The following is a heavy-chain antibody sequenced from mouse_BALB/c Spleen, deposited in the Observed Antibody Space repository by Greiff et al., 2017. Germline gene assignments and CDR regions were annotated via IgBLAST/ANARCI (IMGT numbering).Heavy chain of an antibody. J-gene: IGHJ4*01. V-gene: IGHV3-2*02. D-gene: IGHD2-4*01. Sequence: DVKLQESGPGLVKPSQSLSLTCTVTGYSITSDYAWNWIRQFPGNKLEWMGYISYSGSTSYNPSLKSRISITRDTSKNQFFLQLNSVTTEDTATYYCARGGSYYDYDRNAMDYWGQGTSVTVSS. CDR1: GYSITSDYA. CDR3: ARGGSYYDYDRNAMDY. CDR2: ISYSGST.